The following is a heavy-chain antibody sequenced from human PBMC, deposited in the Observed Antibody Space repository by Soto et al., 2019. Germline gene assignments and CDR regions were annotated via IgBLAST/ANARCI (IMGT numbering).Heavy chain of an antibody. CDR3: ASRDYYDSSGYYPDY. J-gene: IGHJ4*02. V-gene: IGHV1-46*01. CDR2: INPSGGST. D-gene: IGHD3-22*01. Sequence: ASVKVSCKASGYTFTSYYMHWVRQAPGQGLEWMGIINPSGGSTTYAQKFQGRVTMTRDTSTSTVYMELSSLRSEDTAVYYCASRDYYDSSGYYPDYWGQGTLVIVSS. CDR1: GYTFTSYY.